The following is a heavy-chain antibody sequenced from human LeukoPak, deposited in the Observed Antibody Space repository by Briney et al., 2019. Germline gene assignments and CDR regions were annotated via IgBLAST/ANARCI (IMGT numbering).Heavy chain of an antibody. CDR2: IYYSGST. CDR3: ASAFGDYSDY. CDR1: GGSISSYY. J-gene: IGHJ4*02. V-gene: IGHV4-59*01. D-gene: IGHD3-10*01. Sequence: SETLSLTCTVSGGSISSYYWNWIRQPPGKGLESIGYIYYSGSTNYNPSLKSRVTISVDTSKNQFSLKLSSVTAAGTAVYYCASAFGDYSDYWGQGTLVTVSS.